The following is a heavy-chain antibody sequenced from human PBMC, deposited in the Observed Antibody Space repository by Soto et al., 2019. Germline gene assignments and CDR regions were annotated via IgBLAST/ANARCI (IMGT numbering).Heavy chain of an antibody. CDR1: GYTFTDLF. D-gene: IGHD2-15*01. CDR3: ARDSSRILPKIRPRAKGPFDI. V-gene: IGHV1-2*02. Sequence: WASVKVSCKTSGYTFTDLFIHWVRQAPGQGLEWMGWINPNSGETHYAQKLQGSVMMTTDTSVTTAYLEVSSLRFDDTALYYCARDSSRILPKIRPRAKGPFDIWGQGTMVTVSS. J-gene: IGHJ3*02. CDR2: INPNSGET.